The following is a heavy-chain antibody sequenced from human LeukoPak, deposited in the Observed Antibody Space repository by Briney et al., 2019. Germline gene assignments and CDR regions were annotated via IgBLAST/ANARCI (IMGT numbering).Heavy chain of an antibody. Sequence: GGSLRLSCAASGFPFSSYAMSWGRPAPGKGLEWGSAISGSGGSTYYADSVKGRFTISRDNSKNTLYLQMNSLRAEDTAVYYCANYYDSSGYYRYFDYWGQGTLVTVSS. CDR3: ANYYDSSGYYRYFDY. CDR2: ISGSGGST. D-gene: IGHD3-22*01. V-gene: IGHV3-23*01. CDR1: GFPFSSYA. J-gene: IGHJ4*02.